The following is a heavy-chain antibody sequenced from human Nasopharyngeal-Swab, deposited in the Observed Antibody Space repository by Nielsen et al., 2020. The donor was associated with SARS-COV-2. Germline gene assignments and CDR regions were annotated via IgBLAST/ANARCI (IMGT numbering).Heavy chain of an antibody. CDR2: ISSSSSYI. D-gene: IGHD6-13*01. CDR3: ARASRGISTRTFDY. V-gene: IGHV3-21*01. Sequence: GGSLRLSCAASGFTFSSYSMNWVRQAPGKGLEWVSSISSSSSYIYYADSVKGRFTISRDNAKNSLYLQMNSLRAEDTAVYYCARASRGISTRTFDYWGQGTLVTVSS. J-gene: IGHJ4*02. CDR1: GFTFSSYS.